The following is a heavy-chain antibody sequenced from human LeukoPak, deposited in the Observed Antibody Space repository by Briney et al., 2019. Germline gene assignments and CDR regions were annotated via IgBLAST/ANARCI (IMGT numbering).Heavy chain of an antibody. D-gene: IGHD3-10*01. CDR2: ISSSGSTI. CDR1: GSTFSSYE. V-gene: IGHV3-48*03. J-gene: IGHJ4*02. CDR3: ARTLRVWFGELPTPNFDY. Sequence: GGSLRLSCAASGSTFSSYEMNWVRQAPGKGLEWVSYISSSGSTIYYADSVKGRFTISRDNAKNSLYLQMNSLRAEDTAVYYCARTLRVWFGELPTPNFDYWGQGTLVTVSS.